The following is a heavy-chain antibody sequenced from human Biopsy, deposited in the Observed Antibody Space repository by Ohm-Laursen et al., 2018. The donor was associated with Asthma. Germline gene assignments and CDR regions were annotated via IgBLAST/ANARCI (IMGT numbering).Heavy chain of an antibody. D-gene: IGHD4-17*01. Sequence: SLRLSCSASGFTVSSNYMSWVRPAPGKALEWVSVIYSGGSTYYADSVKGRFTISRDNSRNTLYLQMDSLRPEDTALYYCARAGDTNDYGPAFDIWGLGTMVTVSS. V-gene: IGHV3-53*01. J-gene: IGHJ3*02. CDR1: GFTVSSNY. CDR3: ARAGDTNDYGPAFDI. CDR2: IYSGGST.